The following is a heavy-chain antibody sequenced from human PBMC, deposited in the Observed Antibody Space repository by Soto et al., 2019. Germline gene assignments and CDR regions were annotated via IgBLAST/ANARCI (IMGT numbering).Heavy chain of an antibody. CDR1: GGSISSGDYY. D-gene: IGHD2-2*01. J-gene: IGHJ4*02. V-gene: IGHV4-30-4*01. Sequence: QVQLQESGPGLVKPSQTLSLTCTVSGGSISSGDYYWSWIRQPPGKGLEWIGYIYYSGSTYYNPSLKSGVTISVDTSKNQFSLKLSSVTAADTAVYYCARKHIVVVPAASRAAAGTFDYWGQGTLVTVSS. CDR2: IYYSGST. CDR3: ARKHIVVVPAASRAAAGTFDY.